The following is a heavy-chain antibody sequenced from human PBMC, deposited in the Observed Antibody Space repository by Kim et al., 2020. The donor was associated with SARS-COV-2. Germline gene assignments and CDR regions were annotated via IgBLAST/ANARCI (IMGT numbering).Heavy chain of an antibody. CDR3: TTDPNQLWWGGGYPEFKGGIDY. D-gene: IGHD3-10*01. Sequence: GGSLRLSCAASGFTFSNAWMSWVRQAPGKGLEWVGRIKSKTDGGTTDYAAPVKGRFTISRDDSKNTLYLQMNSLKTEDTAVYYCTTDPNQLWWGGGYPEFKGGIDYWGQGTLVTVSS. J-gene: IGHJ4*02. CDR1: GFTFSNAW. V-gene: IGHV3-15*01. CDR2: IKSKTDGGTT.